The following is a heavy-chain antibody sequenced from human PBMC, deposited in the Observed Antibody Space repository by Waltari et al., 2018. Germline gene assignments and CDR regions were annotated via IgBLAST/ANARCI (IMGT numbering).Heavy chain of an antibody. CDR3: ARGGNYTPIDY. CDR1: GGSISSSSYY. CDR2: IYYSGST. V-gene: IGHV4-39*07. J-gene: IGHJ4*02. D-gene: IGHD4-4*01. Sequence: QLQLQESGPGLVKPSETLSLTCTVSGGSISSSSYYWGWIRQPPGKGLEWIGSIYYSGSTYYNPSLKSRVTISVDTSKNQCSLKLSSVTAADTAVYYCARGGNYTPIDYWGQGTLVTVSS.